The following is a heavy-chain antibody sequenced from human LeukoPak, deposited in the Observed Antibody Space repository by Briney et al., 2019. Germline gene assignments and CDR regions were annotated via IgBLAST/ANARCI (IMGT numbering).Heavy chain of an antibody. Sequence: GESLKISCKGSGYSFTSYWIGWVRQMPGKGLEWMGIIYPGDSDTRYSPSFQGQVTISADKSISTAYLQWSSLKASDTAMYYCARVLCSSTSCGDAFDIWGQGTMVIVSS. CDR1: GYSFTSYW. D-gene: IGHD2-2*01. CDR2: IYPGDSDT. J-gene: IGHJ3*02. V-gene: IGHV5-51*01. CDR3: ARVLCSSTSCGDAFDI.